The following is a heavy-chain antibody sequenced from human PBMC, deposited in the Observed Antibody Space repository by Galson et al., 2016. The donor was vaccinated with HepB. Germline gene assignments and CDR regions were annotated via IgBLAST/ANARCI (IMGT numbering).Heavy chain of an antibody. D-gene: IGHD2-15*01. V-gene: IGHV3-23*01. CDR1: GFTFSSYP. CDR2: ISGSGDTT. Sequence: SLRLSCAASGFTFSSYPMSWVRQAPGKGLEWVSRISGSGDTTNYADSVRGRFTISRDNSKSTLFLQLSSLRAGDTAVYYCVREGGYCYGDSCRYFDLWGRGTVVTVSS. J-gene: IGHJ2*01. CDR3: VREGGYCYGDSCRYFDL.